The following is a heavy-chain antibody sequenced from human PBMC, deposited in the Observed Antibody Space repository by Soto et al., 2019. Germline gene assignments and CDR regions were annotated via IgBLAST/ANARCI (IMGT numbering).Heavy chain of an antibody. D-gene: IGHD5-18*01. Sequence: SETLSLTCTVSGGSISSYYWSWIRQPPGKGLEWIGYIYYSGSTNYNPSLKSRVTISVDTSKNQFSLKLSSVTAADTAVYYCARGQGGYSYGWGWFDPWGQGTLVTVS. CDR1: GGSISSYY. CDR2: IYYSGST. J-gene: IGHJ5*02. V-gene: IGHV4-59*01. CDR3: ARGQGGYSYGWGWFDP.